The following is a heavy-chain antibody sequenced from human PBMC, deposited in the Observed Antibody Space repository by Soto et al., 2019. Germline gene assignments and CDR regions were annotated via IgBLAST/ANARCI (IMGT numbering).Heavy chain of an antibody. D-gene: IGHD5-18*01. CDR3: AKVEGGMSGYSYGYYYYGMDV. V-gene: IGHV3-23*01. CDR1: GFTFSSYA. J-gene: IGHJ6*02. Sequence: GGSLRLSCAASGFTFSSYAMSWVRQAPGKGLEWVSAISGSGGSTYYADSVKGRFTISRDNSKNTLYLQMNSLRAEDTAVYYCAKVEGGMSGYSYGYYYYGMDVWGQGTTVTVSS. CDR2: ISGSGGST.